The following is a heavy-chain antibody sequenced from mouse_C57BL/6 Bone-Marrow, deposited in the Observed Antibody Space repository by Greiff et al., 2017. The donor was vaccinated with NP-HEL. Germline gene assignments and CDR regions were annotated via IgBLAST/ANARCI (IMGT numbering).Heavy chain of an antibody. V-gene: IGHV1-54*01. CDR1: GYAFTNYL. J-gene: IGHJ1*03. CDR2: INPGSGGT. CDR3: AFYGSKDWYFDV. D-gene: IGHD1-1*01. Sequence: QVQLQQSGAELVRPGTSVKVSCKASGYAFTNYLIEWVKQRPGQGLEWIGVINPGSGGTNYNEKFKGKATLTADKSSSTAYMQLSSLTSEDSVVYFCAFYGSKDWYFDVWGTGTTVTVSS.